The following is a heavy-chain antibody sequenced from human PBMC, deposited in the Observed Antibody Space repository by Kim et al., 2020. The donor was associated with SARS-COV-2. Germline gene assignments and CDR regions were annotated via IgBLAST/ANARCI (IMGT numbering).Heavy chain of an antibody. CDR2: IYYSGST. Sequence: SETLSLTCTVSGGSISSSSYYWGWIRQPPGKGLEWIGSIYYSGSTYYNPSLKSRVTIYVDTSKNQFSLKLSSGTAADTAVYYCASLRRGAVAGIIGTRNTWFDPSGQGTLVTVSS. D-gene: IGHD6-19*01. J-gene: IGHJ5*02. CDR1: GGSISSSSYY. V-gene: IGHV4-39*01. CDR3: ASLRRGAVAGIIGTRNTWFDP.